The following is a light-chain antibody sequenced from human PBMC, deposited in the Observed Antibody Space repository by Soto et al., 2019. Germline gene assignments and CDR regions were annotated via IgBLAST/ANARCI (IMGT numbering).Light chain of an antibody. CDR2: KVS. CDR1: QSVFYSPTNKNN. J-gene: IGKJ3*01. CDR3: MQAAQWPRT. Sequence: DIVMTQSPDSLAVSLGDRATINCRSSQSVFYSPTNKNNLAWYQQKPGQSPRRLIYKVSNRDSGVPDRFSGSGSGTEFTLTISRVEAEDAGVYYCMQAAQWPRTFGPGTKVDIK. V-gene: IGKV4-1*01.